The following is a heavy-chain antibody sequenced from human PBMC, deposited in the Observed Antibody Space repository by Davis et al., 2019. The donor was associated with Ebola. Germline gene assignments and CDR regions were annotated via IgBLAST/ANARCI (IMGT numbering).Heavy chain of an antibody. J-gene: IGHJ6*02. Sequence: SETLSLTCTVSGGSISSSSYYWGWIRQPPGKGLEWIGSIYYSGSTYYNPSLKSRVTISVDTSKNQFSLKLSSVTAADTAVYYCARTAQLHCSGGSCRSYYYYGMDVWGQGTTVTVSS. CDR3: ARTAQLHCSGGSCRSYYYYGMDV. CDR2: IYYSGST. V-gene: IGHV4-39*01. CDR1: GGSISSSSYY. D-gene: IGHD2-15*01.